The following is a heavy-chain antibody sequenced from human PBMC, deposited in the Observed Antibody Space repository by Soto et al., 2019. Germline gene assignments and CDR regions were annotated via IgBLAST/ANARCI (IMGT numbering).Heavy chain of an antibody. D-gene: IGHD3-10*01. CDR2: IYHSGST. CDR1: GGSISSSNW. J-gene: IGHJ4*02. V-gene: IGHV4-4*02. CDR3: ASGNGRGRRTFGELFRYFDY. Sequence: PSETLSLTCAVSGGSISSSNWWSWARQPPGKGLEWIGEIYHSGSTNYNPSLKSRVTISVDKSKNQFSLKLSSVTAADTAVYYCASGNGRGRRTFGELFRYFDYWGQGTLVTVSS.